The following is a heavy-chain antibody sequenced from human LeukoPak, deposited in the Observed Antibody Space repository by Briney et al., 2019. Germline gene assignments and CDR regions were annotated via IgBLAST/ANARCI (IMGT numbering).Heavy chain of an antibody. CDR1: GCSFTSYW. Sequence: ESLKISCRASGCSFTSYWIGRWRRRPAKGLVWMGIIIPSDSETRYNPYSQGQVTISVDKSLTTTYLQWSSLKASDTAMYFCARQTASVRSGDYWGQGTLVTVSS. D-gene: IGHD7-27*01. CDR3: ARQTASVRSGDY. CDR2: IIPSDSET. J-gene: IGHJ4*02. V-gene: IGHV5-51*01.